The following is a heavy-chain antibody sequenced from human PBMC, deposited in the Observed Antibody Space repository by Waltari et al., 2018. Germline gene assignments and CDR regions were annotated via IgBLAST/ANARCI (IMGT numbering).Heavy chain of an antibody. J-gene: IGHJ4*02. CDR1: GASISSYY. CDR3: ARSEGWNNGPDY. Sequence: QVQLQESGPGLVKPSETLSLTCTVSGASISSYYWSWIRQPPGKGLEWIGYIYYSGSTNYNPSLKSRVTISVDTSKNQFSLKLSSVTAADTAVYYCARSEGWNNGPDYWGQGTLVTVSS. CDR2: IYYSGST. D-gene: IGHD1-1*01. V-gene: IGHV4-59*01.